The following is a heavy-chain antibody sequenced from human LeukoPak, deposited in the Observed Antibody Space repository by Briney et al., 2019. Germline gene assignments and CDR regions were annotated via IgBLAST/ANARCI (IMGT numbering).Heavy chain of an antibody. Sequence: GASVKVSCKASGYTFTGYYMYWVRQAPGQGLEWMGWINPNSGGTNYAQKFQGRVTMTRDTSISTAYMELSRLRSDDTAVYYCAISPPRRSITMIVGSWFDPWGQGTLVTVSS. V-gene: IGHV1-2*02. CDR3: AISPPRRSITMIVGSWFDP. CDR2: INPNSGGT. CDR1: GYTFTGYY. J-gene: IGHJ5*02. D-gene: IGHD3-22*01.